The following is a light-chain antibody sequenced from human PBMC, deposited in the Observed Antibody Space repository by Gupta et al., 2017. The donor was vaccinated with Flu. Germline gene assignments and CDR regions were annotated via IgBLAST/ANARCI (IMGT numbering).Light chain of an antibody. CDR2: DAS. Sequence: EIVLTQSPAPLSLSPGERATLFCSASQSVSTYLAWYQHKPGQAPRLLIYDASNRATGIPPRFSGSGSGTDFTLTISSLEPEDFAVYYCQMRSNWPPYTFGQGTRLEIK. CDR3: QMRSNWPPYT. V-gene: IGKV3-11*01. J-gene: IGKJ2*01. CDR1: QSVSTY.